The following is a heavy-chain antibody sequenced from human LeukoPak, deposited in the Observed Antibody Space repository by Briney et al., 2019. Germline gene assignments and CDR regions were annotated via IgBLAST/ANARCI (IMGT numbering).Heavy chain of an antibody. CDR2: IYYSGST. CDR3: ARERAVTTYYYFDY. J-gene: IGHJ4*02. D-gene: IGHD4-17*01. V-gene: IGHV4-39*07. Sequence: SETLSLTCTVSGGSISSSSYYWGWIRQPPGKGLEWIGSIYYSGSTYYNPSLKSRVTISVDTSKNQFSLKLSSVTAADTAVYYCARERAVTTYYYFDYWGQGTLVTVSS. CDR1: GGSISSSSYY.